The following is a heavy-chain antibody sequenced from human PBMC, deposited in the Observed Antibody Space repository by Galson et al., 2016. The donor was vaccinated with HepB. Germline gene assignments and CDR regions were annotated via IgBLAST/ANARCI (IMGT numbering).Heavy chain of an antibody. D-gene: IGHD6-6*01. J-gene: IGHJ6*02. CDR2: ISRSRTYI. V-gene: IGHV3-21*01. CDR1: GFTFSTYT. Sequence: SLRLSCAASGFTFSTYTMNWVRQAPGKGLEWVSSISRSRTYIYYADSVKGRFTISRDNAKNSLYLQMDSLRAEDTAVYFCARDIAARKLEDGLDVWGQGTTVSVSS. CDR3: ARDIAARKLEDGLDV.